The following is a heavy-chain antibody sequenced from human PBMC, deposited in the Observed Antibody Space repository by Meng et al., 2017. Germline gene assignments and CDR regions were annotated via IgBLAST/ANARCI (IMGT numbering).Heavy chain of an antibody. J-gene: IGHJ4*02. V-gene: IGHV1-18*01. Sequence: HVQLVQAGAEVKKPGAPVKVSCKASGCTFTSYGISWVRQAPGQGLEWMGWISAYNGNTNYAQKLQGRVTMTTDTSTSTAYMELRSLRSDDTAVYYCARLLRPYSSSSNFDYWGQGTLVTVSS. CDR2: ISAYNGNT. CDR3: ARLLRPYSSSSNFDY. CDR1: GCTFTSYG. D-gene: IGHD6-6*01.